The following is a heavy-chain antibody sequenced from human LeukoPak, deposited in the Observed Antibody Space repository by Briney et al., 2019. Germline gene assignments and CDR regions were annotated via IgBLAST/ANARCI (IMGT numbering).Heavy chain of an antibody. V-gene: IGHV1-2*02. CDR1: GYTFTGYY. D-gene: IGHD3-9*01. CDR2: INPNSGGT. CDR3: APPRKDILTGYQVGALDY. J-gene: IGHJ4*02. Sequence: GSSVKVSCKASGYTFTGYYIHWVRHAPGHGLEWMGWINPNSGGTNYAQKFQGRVTMTRDTSISTAYMELSRLRSDDTVVYYCAPPRKDILTGYQVGALDYWGQGTLVTVSS.